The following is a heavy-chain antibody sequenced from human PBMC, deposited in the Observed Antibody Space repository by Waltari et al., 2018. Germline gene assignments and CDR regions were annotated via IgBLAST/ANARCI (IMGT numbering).Heavy chain of an antibody. Sequence: EVQLVESGGGLVQPGGSRGLSCAASGFSVSDNYMPWVRQSPGKGLGWVSVIYGGGSTYYADSVKGRFLISRHSSENTLYLQMNSLRDDDTAIYYCARGGRRGAYIDYWGQGTLVTVSS. CDR1: GFSVSDNY. CDR2: IYGGGST. CDR3: ARGGRRGAYIDY. V-gene: IGHV3-53*04. J-gene: IGHJ4*02. D-gene: IGHD3-10*01.